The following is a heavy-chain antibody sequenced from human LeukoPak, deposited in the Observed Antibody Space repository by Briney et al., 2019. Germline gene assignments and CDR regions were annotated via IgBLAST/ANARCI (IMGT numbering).Heavy chain of an antibody. CDR3: ARGLHGYTYGYVPWELYYYMDV. J-gene: IGHJ6*03. Sequence: SETLSLTCNVSGFSITSSYYWSWIRQPAGRGLEWIGHISTSGRTSYSPSLKSRVTISVDTSKNQFSLKMSSVSAADTAVYYCARGLHGYTYGYVPWELYYYMDVWGKGTTVTISS. CDR2: ISTSGRT. D-gene: IGHD5-18*01. V-gene: IGHV4-61*09. CDR1: GFSITSSYY.